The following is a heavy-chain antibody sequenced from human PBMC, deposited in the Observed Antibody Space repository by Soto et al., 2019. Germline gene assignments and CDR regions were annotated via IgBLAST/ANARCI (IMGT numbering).Heavy chain of an antibody. D-gene: IGHD3-16*01. CDR1: GFTFSSYG. V-gene: IGHV3-30*03. CDR3: ARFGQGVSPEDY. J-gene: IGHJ4*02. Sequence: QVQLVESGGGVVQPGRSLRLSCAASGFTFSSYGMHWVRQAPGKGLEWVAVISYDGSNKYYADSVKGRFTISRDNSKNALYLQMNGLRAEDTAVYYWARFGQGVSPEDYWGQGTLVTVSS. CDR2: ISYDGSNK.